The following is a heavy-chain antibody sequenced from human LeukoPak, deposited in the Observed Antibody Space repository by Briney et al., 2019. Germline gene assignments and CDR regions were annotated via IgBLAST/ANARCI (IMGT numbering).Heavy chain of an antibody. CDR1: GYTFTNYY. J-gene: IGHJ5*02. CDR2: INPNSGGT. Sequence: ASVKVSCKASGYTFTNYYIHWVRQAPGQGLEWMGWINPNSGGTNYAQKFQGRVTMTRDTSISTAYMELSRLRSDDTAVYYCARVDIVVVPAAMRGWFDPWGQGTLVTVSS. D-gene: IGHD2-2*03. V-gene: IGHV1-2*02. CDR3: ARVDIVVVPAAMRGWFDP.